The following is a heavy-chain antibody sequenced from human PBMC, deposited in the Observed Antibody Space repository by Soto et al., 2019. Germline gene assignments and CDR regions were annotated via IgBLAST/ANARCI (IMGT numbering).Heavy chain of an antibody. CDR1: GGSFSGYY. J-gene: IGHJ6*02. CDR3: ARAGRMVRGVPYGMDV. D-gene: IGHD3-10*01. Sequence: PSETLSLTCAVYGGSFSGYYWSWIRRPPGKGLEWIGEINHSGSTNYNPSLKSRVTISVDTSKNQFSLKLNSVTAADTAVYYCARAGRMVRGVPYGMDVWGQGTTVTVSS. V-gene: IGHV4-34*01. CDR2: INHSGST.